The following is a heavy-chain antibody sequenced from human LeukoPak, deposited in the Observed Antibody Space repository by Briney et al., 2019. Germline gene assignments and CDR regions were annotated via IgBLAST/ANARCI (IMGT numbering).Heavy chain of an antibody. CDR3: IPPAAGLRRTISTEYFQH. Sequence: GGSLRLSCAAAGLTFSSYEMYWVRQAPGKGLEWVPYISGSGETIYYADSVKGRFTISRDNANKSLYLHMSSLRVEDTAIYYCIPPAAGLRRTISTEYFQHWGQGALVTVSS. CDR1: GLTFSSYE. J-gene: IGHJ1*01. CDR2: ISGSGETI. V-gene: IGHV3-48*03. D-gene: IGHD6-13*01.